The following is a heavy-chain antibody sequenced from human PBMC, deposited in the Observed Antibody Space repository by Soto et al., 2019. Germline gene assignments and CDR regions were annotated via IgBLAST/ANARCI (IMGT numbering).Heavy chain of an antibody. J-gene: IGHJ4*02. V-gene: IGHV1-18*01. CDR1: GYTFTSYG. CDR3: ARDPLVKQWLAPFDY. D-gene: IGHD6-19*01. Sequence: GVSVKASCKASGYTFTSYGISWVRQSPVQGLEWMGWISAYNGNTNYAQKLQGRVTMTTDTSTSTAYMELRSLRSDDTAVYYCARDPLVKQWLAPFDYWGQGTLVTVSS. CDR2: ISAYNGNT.